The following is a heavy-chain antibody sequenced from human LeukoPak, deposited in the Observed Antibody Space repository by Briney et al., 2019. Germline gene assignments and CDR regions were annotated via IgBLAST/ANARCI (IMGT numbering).Heavy chain of an antibody. J-gene: IGHJ3*02. Sequence: GGSLRLSCAASGFTFSDYYMSWIRQAPGKGLEWVSYISSSGSTIYYADSVKGRFTISRDNAKNSLYLQMNSLRAEDTAVYYCARDYYYDSSGYSLPSPIDIWGQGTMVTVSS. CDR2: ISSSGSTI. D-gene: IGHD3-22*01. V-gene: IGHV3-11*01. CDR3: ARDYYYDSSGYSLPSPIDI. CDR1: GFTFSDYY.